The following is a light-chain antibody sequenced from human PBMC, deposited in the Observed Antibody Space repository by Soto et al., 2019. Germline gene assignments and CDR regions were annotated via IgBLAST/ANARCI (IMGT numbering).Light chain of an antibody. V-gene: IGKV1-5*01. CDR3: QQYDNYPLT. J-gene: IGKJ5*01. Sequence: DIQMTQSPATLSASVGDRVTITCRASQSVRSWLAWYQQKPGTAPKLLIFDASRLESGVPSRFSGSASGTEFTLTISSLQPDDFATYYCQQYDNYPLTFGGGTRLEN. CDR2: DAS. CDR1: QSVRSW.